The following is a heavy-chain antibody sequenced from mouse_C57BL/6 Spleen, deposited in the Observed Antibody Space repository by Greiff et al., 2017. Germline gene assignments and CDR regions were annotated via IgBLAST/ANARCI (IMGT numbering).Heavy chain of an antibody. J-gene: IGHJ4*01. D-gene: IGHD1-1*01. CDR3: ARGETYGSRAMDY. CDR1: GYTFTDYY. V-gene: IGHV1-26*01. Sequence: VQLQQSGPELVKPGASVKISCKASGYTFTDYYMNWVKQSHGKSLEWIGDINPNNGGTSYNQKFKGKATLTVDKSSSTAYMELRSLTSEDSAVYYCARGETYGSRAMDYWGQGTSVTVSS. CDR2: INPNNGGT.